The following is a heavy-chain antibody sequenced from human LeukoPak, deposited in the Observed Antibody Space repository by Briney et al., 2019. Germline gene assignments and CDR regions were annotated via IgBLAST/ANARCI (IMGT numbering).Heavy chain of an antibody. V-gene: IGHV3-33*01. Sequence: GGSLRLSCAASGFTFNTHGMHWVRQAPGKGLEWVAVIWYDGSNKYYADSVKGRFTISRDNSKNMVYLEMNSLRAEDTAMYYCARDRVGYCASISCFTFDNWGQGTLATVSS. CDR1: GFTFNTHG. CDR3: ARDRVGYCASISCFTFDN. J-gene: IGHJ4*02. CDR2: IWYDGSNK. D-gene: IGHD2-2*01.